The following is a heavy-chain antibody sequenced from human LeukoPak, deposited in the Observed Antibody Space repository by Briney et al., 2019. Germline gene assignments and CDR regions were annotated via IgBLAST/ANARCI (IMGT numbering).Heavy chain of an antibody. CDR2: ISSDGIDK. D-gene: IGHD5-12*01. CDR1: GVTFRNYG. V-gene: IGHV3-30*03. CDR3: TTKVMRGNLGDDYDD. Sequence: GGSLTLSCSVSGVTFRNYGMHWVRQPPGKGLEWVALISSDGIDKLYGASVKGRFTISRDDSKSTLYLQMNSLTAEDTAVYYCTTKVMRGNLGDDYDDWGQGTLVTVSS. J-gene: IGHJ4*02.